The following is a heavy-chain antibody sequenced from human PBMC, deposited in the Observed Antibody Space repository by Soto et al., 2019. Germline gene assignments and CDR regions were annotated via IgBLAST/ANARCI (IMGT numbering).Heavy chain of an antibody. J-gene: IGHJ4*02. CDR2: IYYSGST. CDR1: GGSISSGGYY. Sequence: PSETLSLTCTVSGGSISSGGYYWSWIRQHPGKGLEWIGYIYYSGSTYYNPSLKSRVTISVDTSKNQFSLKLSSVTAADTAVYYCGRAGLIAGAGEYYFDYGGQETLVPVSS. V-gene: IGHV4-31*03. CDR3: GRAGLIAGAGEYYFDY. D-gene: IGHD1-26*01.